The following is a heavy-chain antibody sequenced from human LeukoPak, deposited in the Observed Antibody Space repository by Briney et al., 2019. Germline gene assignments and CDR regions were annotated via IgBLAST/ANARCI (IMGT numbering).Heavy chain of an antibody. CDR3: ARVGIQLWLDYYYMDV. V-gene: IGHV3-23*01. CDR2: ISGSGGST. Sequence: GGSLRLSCAASGFTFSSYAMSWVRQAPGKGLEWVSAISGSGGSTYYADSVKGRFTISRDNAKNSLYLQMNSLRAEDTAVYYCARVGIQLWLDYYYMDVWGKGTTVAISS. D-gene: IGHD5-18*01. J-gene: IGHJ6*03. CDR1: GFTFSSYA.